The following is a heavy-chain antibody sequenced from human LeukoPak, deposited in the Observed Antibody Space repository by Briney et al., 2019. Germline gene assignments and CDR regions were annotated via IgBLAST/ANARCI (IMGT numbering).Heavy chain of an antibody. Sequence: ASVKVSCKASGYTFNRYGISWVRQAPGQGLEWTGWINVYNGKTDYAQKLQGRVTMTTDTSTSTANMELRSLRSDDTAVYYCARDRQYDFWSGYYAGGRYYYMDVWGKGTTVIVSS. CDR3: ARDRQYDFWSGYYAGGRYYYMDV. J-gene: IGHJ6*03. V-gene: IGHV1-18*01. CDR1: GYTFNRYG. CDR2: INVYNGKT. D-gene: IGHD3-3*01.